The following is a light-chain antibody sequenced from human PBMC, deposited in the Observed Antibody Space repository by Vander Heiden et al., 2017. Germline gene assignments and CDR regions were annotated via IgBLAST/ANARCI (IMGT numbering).Light chain of an antibody. CDR2: GTD. Sequence: SVLTQPPPVSGAPGHRGTVSCTGTSHSFGTDLYVFCYRHFPGTAPRLLIYGTDSRPSVVPDRFAGSRSGPSASLVITGLQAEDEADYYCQSYDTNLGGAVFGGGTKVTVL. CDR3: QSYDTNLGGAV. CDR1: SHSFGTDLY. J-gene: IGLJ3*02. V-gene: IGLV1-40*01.